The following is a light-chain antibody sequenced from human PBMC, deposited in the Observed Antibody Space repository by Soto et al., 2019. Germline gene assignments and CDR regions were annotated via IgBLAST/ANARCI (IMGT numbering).Light chain of an antibody. J-gene: IGKJ1*01. Sequence: IVMTQSPATLSVSPLEIAALSVMASQSVSILLAWYQQKPGQAPRLLIYGASTRATGIPARFSGSGSGTEFTLTISSLQSEDFAVYYCQQYNNWPPVTFGQGTKVDIK. CDR2: GAS. CDR1: QSVSIL. V-gene: IGKV3-15*01. CDR3: QQYNNWPPVT.